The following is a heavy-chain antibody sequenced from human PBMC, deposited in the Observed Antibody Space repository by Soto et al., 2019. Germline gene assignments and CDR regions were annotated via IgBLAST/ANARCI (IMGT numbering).Heavy chain of an antibody. CDR1: GGTFSSYA. D-gene: IGHD1-26*01. Sequence: ASVKVSCKASGGTFSSYAISWVRQAPGQGLEWMGGIIPIFGTANYAQKFQGRVTITADESTSTAYMELSSLRSEDTAVYYCARVIGRPDYYYGMDVWGQGTTVTVSS. CDR3: ARVIGRPDYYYGMDV. CDR2: IIPIFGTA. V-gene: IGHV1-69*13. J-gene: IGHJ6*02.